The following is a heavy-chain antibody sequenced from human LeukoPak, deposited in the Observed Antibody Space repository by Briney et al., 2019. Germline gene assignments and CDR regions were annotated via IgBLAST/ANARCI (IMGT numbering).Heavy chain of an antibody. Sequence: GGSLRLSCAASGFTFSSYAMSWVRQAPGKGLEWVANIKEDGSVKYYVDSVKGRFSISRDNAKSSLYLQMSSLRAEDTAVYYCARDVWTYSGEAFDYWGQGALVTVSS. CDR1: GFTFSSYA. V-gene: IGHV3-7*01. D-gene: IGHD5-12*01. CDR2: IKEDGSVK. CDR3: ARDVWTYSGEAFDY. J-gene: IGHJ4*02.